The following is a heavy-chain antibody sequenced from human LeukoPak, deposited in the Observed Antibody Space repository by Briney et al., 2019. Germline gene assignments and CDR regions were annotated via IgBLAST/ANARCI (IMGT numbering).Heavy chain of an antibody. CDR2: IHSGGRT. D-gene: IGHD3-22*01. Sequence: PSETLSLTCTVAGDSVTSYYSGWIRQPPGKGLEWIGYIHSGGRTIYNPSLESRLTISRDTSKSQFSLKLTSVTAADTAVYYCAINSLGDSSGYDYWGQGTLVTVSS. CDR3: AINSLGDSSGYDY. V-gene: IGHV4-4*08. J-gene: IGHJ4*02. CDR1: GDSVTSYY.